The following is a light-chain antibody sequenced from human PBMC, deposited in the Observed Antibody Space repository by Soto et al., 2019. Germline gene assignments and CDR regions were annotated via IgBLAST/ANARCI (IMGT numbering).Light chain of an antibody. CDR1: QSVSSQ. V-gene: IGKV3-20*01. CDR2: DAS. J-gene: IGKJ3*01. CDR3: QQYGSAPFT. Sequence: VLTQSPATLSLSPGERATLSCRASQSVSSQLAWYQQKPGQAPRLFIYDASSRATGIPDRISGSGSGTDFTLTISRLEPEDFAVYYCQQYGSAPFTFGPGTKVDIK.